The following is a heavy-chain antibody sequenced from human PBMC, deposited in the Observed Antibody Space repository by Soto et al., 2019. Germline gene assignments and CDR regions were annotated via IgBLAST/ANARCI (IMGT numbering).Heavy chain of an antibody. CDR3: GRLEGLATISYYFDY. D-gene: IGHD3-9*01. CDR2: VYYSGST. J-gene: IGHJ4*02. V-gene: IGHV4-39*01. CDR1: GGSVGSSSYY. Sequence: QLQLQESGPGLLKPSETLSLTCTVSGGSVGSSSYYWGWFRQPPGKGLEGIGSVYYSGSTYYNPSLESRVTISVDKSKNQFSLKLMSLSAADTAVYYCGRLEGLATISYYFDYWGQGALVTVSS.